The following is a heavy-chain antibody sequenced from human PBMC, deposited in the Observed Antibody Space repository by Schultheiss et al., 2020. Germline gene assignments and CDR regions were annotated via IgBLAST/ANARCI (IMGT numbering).Heavy chain of an antibody. D-gene: IGHD6-13*01. Sequence: GESLKISCAASGFTFSSYSMNWVRQAPGKGLEWVSSISSSSSYIYYADSVKGRLTISRDNAKNSLYLQMNSLRAEDTAVYYCARGSAAAPTCLGYWGQGTLVTVSS. CDR3: ARGSAAAPTCLGY. CDR1: GFTFSSYS. CDR2: ISSSSSYI. V-gene: IGHV3-21*01. J-gene: IGHJ4*02.